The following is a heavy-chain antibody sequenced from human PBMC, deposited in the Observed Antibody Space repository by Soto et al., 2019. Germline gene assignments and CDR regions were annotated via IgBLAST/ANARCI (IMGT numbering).Heavy chain of an antibody. CDR1: GYSFTSYW. V-gene: IGHV5-51*01. CDR3: ASRPGDGDYEEDY. CDR2: IYPGYSDT. Sequence: GESQKISCQGFGYSFTSYWVRWVRQMPGKGLEWMGIIYPGYSDTRYSPSFPGQSTISTDKAISTAYLEWSSLKASDTAMYYFASRPGDGDYEEDYWGQGTLVTVSS. D-gene: IGHD4-17*01. J-gene: IGHJ4*02.